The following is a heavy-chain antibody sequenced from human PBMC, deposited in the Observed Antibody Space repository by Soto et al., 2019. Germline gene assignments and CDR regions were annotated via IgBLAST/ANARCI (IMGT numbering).Heavy chain of an antibody. D-gene: IGHD3-10*01. CDR2: ISATGSTT. V-gene: IGHV3-23*01. CDR3: ARGRGTLDRSAFDI. J-gene: IGHJ3*02. CDR1: GFTFNLYA. Sequence: EVQLLDSGGGLVQPGGSLRLSCAASGFTFNLYAMNWVRQAPGKGLEWVSAISATGSTTFYADAVRGRVTFSRDNSKNTVYLQMNSLRADDTAVYYCARGRGTLDRSAFDIWGQGTVVTVSS.